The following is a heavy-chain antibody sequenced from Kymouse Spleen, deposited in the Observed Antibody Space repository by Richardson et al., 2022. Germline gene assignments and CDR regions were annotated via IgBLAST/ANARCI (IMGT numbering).Heavy chain of an antibody. D-gene: IGHD3-10*01. CDR2: INHSGST. V-gene: IGHV4-34*01. Sequence: QVQLQQWGAGLLKPSETLSLTCAVYGGSFSGYYWSWIRQPPGKGLEWIGEINHSGSTNYNPSLKSRVTISVDTSKNQFSLKLSSVTAADTAVYYCARGGITMVRGVIRYYYGMDVWGQGTTVTVSS. CDR3: ARGGITMVRGVIRYYYGMDV. J-gene: IGHJ6*02. CDR1: GGSFSGYY.